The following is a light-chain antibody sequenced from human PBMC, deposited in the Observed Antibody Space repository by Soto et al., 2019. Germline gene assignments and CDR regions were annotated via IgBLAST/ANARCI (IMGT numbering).Light chain of an antibody. CDR2: GAS. CDR1: QSLSKTY. V-gene: IGKV3-20*01. Sequence: EIVLTQSPGTLSLSPGQRATLSCRASQSLSKTYLAWYQQKPGQAPRLLIDGASSRATGTTDRFSGSGSGTDLTLTISRVEPEDFAVFYCQQYVRPPWTFGQGTKVEI. J-gene: IGKJ1*01. CDR3: QQYVRPPWT.